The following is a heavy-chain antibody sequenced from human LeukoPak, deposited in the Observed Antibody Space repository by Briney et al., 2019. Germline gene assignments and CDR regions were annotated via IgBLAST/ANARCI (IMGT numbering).Heavy chain of an antibody. CDR2: ISGSGDST. CDR3: ARNYGDYVGGDFDY. Sequence: GGSLRLSCAASGLTFSSYAMNWVRQAPGKGLEWGSAISGSGDSTYYADSVKGRFTISRDNAKNSLYLQMNSLRAEDTAVYYCARNYGDYVGGDFDYWGQGTLVTVSS. CDR1: GLTFSSYA. D-gene: IGHD4-17*01. J-gene: IGHJ4*02. V-gene: IGHV3-23*01.